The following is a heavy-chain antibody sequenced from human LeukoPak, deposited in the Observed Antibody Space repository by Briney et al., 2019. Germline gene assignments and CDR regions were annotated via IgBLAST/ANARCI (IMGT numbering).Heavy chain of an antibody. V-gene: IGHV4-4*07. D-gene: IGHD3-10*01. J-gene: IGHJ5*02. CDR2: IYTSGST. Sequence: SETLSLTCTVSGGSISSYYWSWIRQPAGKGLEWIGRIYTSGSTNYNPSLKSRVTMSVDTSKYQFSLKLSSVTAADTAVYYCARGLNRYYYGSGSYYNNYYNWFDPWGQGTLVTVSS. CDR3: ARGLNRYYYGSGSYYNNYYNWFDP. CDR1: GGSISSYY.